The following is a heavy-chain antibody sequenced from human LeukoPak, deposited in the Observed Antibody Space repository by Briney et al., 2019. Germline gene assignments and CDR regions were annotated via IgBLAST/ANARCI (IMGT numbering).Heavy chain of an antibody. CDR1: EYPFTSYY. CDR2: INPSGGST. J-gene: IGHJ1*01. V-gene: IGHV1-46*01. CDR3: ARPGSPAAGASDFHH. D-gene: IGHD6-13*01. Sequence: ASVKVSCKASEYPFTSYYIHWVRQAPGQGLEWMGLINPSGGSTNYAQKFLGRVTMTRDTSTSTVHMDLSSLRSEDTAVYYCARPGSPAAGASDFHHWGQGTLVTVSS.